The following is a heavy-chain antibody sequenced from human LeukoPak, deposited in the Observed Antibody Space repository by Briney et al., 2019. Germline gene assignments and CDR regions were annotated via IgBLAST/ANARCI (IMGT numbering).Heavy chain of an antibody. V-gene: IGHV3-7*01. CDR3: ARDDCSSISCYHNWFDP. Sequence: GGSLRLSCAASGFTFSSYWMSWVRQAAGKGLEWVANIKQDGSGKYYVDSVKGRFTISRDNAKNSLYLQMNSLRAEDTAVYYCARDDCSSISCYHNWFDPWGQGTLVTVSS. D-gene: IGHD2-2*01. J-gene: IGHJ5*02. CDR1: GFTFSSYW. CDR2: IKQDGSGK.